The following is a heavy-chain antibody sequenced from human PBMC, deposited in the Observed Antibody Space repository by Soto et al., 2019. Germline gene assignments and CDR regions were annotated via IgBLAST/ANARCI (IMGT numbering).Heavy chain of an antibody. Sequence: QITLKESGPTLVKPTQTLTLTCTFSGFSLTTHGVGVGWIRQSPGKALEWLAFVSRDDEKRYSPSLRHRVTITKDTSKNQVVLTITNMDPVDTATDYCAHSAAVAQSPKPWTWGVVGPCLPLPSGPFKTWGQGILVTVST. CDR3: AHSAAVAQSPKPWTWGVVGPCLPLPSGPFKT. V-gene: IGHV2-5*02. CDR1: GFSLTTHGVG. CDR2: VSRDDEK. D-gene: IGHD2-15*01. J-gene: IGHJ1*01.